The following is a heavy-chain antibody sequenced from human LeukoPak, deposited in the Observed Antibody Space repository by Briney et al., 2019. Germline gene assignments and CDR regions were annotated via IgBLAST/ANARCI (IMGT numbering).Heavy chain of an antibody. CDR1: GFTSSSYG. V-gene: IGHV3-33*01. Sequence: GRSLRLSCAASGFTSSSYGMHWVRQAPGKGLEWVAVIWYDGSNKYYADSVKGRFTISRDNSKNTLYLQMNSLRAEDTAVYYCASTGSWTDYWGQGTLVTVSS. J-gene: IGHJ4*02. D-gene: IGHD6-13*01. CDR3: ASTGSWTDY. CDR2: IWYDGSNK.